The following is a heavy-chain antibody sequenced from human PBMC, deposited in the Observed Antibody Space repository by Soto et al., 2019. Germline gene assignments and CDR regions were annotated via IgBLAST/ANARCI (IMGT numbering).Heavy chain of an antibody. Sequence: GESLKISCKGSGYSFISYWISWVRQMPGKGLEWMGRIDPSDSYTNYSPSFQGHVTISADKSISTAYLQWSSLRASDTAMYYCASSFYCSGGSCYPGYYYYGMDVWGQGTTVTVSS. CDR3: ASSFYCSGGSCYPGYYYYGMDV. CDR1: GYSFISYW. V-gene: IGHV5-10-1*01. CDR2: IDPSDSYT. D-gene: IGHD2-15*01. J-gene: IGHJ6*02.